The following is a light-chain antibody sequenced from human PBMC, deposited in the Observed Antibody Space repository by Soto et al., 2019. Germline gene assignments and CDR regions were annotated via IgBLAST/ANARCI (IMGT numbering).Light chain of an antibody. V-gene: IGKV3-20*01. CDR3: QQYVSIPLT. Sequence: EIVLTQSPGTLSLSPGERATLSCRASQSVSSSYLAWYQQKPGQAPRLLIYGASSRATGIPDRFSGSGSGTDVTLTISRLEPEDSAVYYCQQYVSIPLTFGGGTKVDIK. CDR2: GAS. J-gene: IGKJ4*01. CDR1: QSVSSSY.